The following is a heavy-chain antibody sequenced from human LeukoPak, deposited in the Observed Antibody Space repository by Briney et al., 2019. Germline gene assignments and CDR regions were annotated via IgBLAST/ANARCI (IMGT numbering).Heavy chain of an antibody. CDR2: IWYDGSNK. D-gene: IGHD2-8*01. J-gene: IGHJ4*02. Sequence: PGRSLRLSCAASGFTFSSYGMHWVRQAPGKGLEWVAVIWYDGSNKYYADSVKGRFTISRDNSKNTLYLQMNSLRAEDTAVYYCARDPTHCTNGVCYLFDYWGQGTLVNVSS. CDR3: ARDPTHCTNGVCYLFDY. V-gene: IGHV3-33*01. CDR1: GFTFSSYG.